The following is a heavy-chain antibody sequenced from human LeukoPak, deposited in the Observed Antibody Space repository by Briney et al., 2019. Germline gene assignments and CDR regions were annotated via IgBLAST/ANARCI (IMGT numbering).Heavy chain of an antibody. CDR2: ISGSGSRT. Sequence: GGSLRLSCAASGFTFSSDGMSWVRQAPGKGLEWVSAISGSGSRTYYADSVKGRFTISRDNSKNTLYLQMNSLRADDTAVYYCAKVPTRGSYLEYWGQGTLVTVSS. D-gene: IGHD1-26*01. J-gene: IGHJ4*02. CDR3: AKVPTRGSYLEY. V-gene: IGHV3-23*01. CDR1: GFTFSSDG.